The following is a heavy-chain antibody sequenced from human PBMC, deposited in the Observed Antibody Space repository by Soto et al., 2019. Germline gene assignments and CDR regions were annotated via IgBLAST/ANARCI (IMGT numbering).Heavy chain of an antibody. V-gene: IGHV5-10-1*01. J-gene: IGHJ6*01. CDR1: GYSFTSYW. CDR2: IDPSDSYT. CDR3: ARHLEPHPRIAAAGKVYYYYYGMDV. Sequence: GESLKLSCKGSGYSFTSYWISWVRQMPGKGLEWMGRIDPSDSYTNYSPSFQGHVTISADKSISTAYLQWSSLKASDTAMYYCARHLEPHPRIAAAGKVYYYYYGMDVWGQGTTVTFSS. D-gene: IGHD6-13*01.